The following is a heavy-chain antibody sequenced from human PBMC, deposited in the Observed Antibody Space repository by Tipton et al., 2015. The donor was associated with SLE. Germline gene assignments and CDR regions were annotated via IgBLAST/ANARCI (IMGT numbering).Heavy chain of an antibody. Sequence: TLSLTCSVSGVSTSTYYWSWIRQSPGKGLEWIGFFYFSGSSQYNPSLKSRVAISADTSNNQFSLELRSVTAADTAVYYCARHLGVIVAFEVWGRGTVLTVSS. CDR3: ARHLGVIVAFEV. CDR2: FYFSGSS. D-gene: IGHD3-10*01. CDR1: GVSTSTYY. J-gene: IGHJ3*01. V-gene: IGHV4-59*01.